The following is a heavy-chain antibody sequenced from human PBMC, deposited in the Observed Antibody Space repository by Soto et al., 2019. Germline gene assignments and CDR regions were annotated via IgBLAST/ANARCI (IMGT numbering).Heavy chain of an antibody. D-gene: IGHD4-17*01. V-gene: IGHV4-30-2*01. CDR2: IYHSGST. CDR3: ARGTKTTVTTSWFDP. Sequence: SETRPSTCAVSGGSISSGGYSWSWIRQPPGKGLEWIGYIYHSGSTYYNPSLKSRVTISVDRSKNQFSLKLSSVTAADTAVYYCARGTKTTVTTSWFDPWGQGTLVTVSS. J-gene: IGHJ5*02. CDR1: GGSISSGGYS.